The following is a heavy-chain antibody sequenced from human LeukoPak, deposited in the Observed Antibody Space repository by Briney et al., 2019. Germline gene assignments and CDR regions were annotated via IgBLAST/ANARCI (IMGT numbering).Heavy chain of an antibody. J-gene: IGHJ4*02. CDR2: IWFDGTHK. V-gene: IGHV3-33*06. CDR1: GFTFSRHG. Sequence: TGGSRTLACAAAGFTFSRHGMHWVRQAPGKVLEWLAVIWFDGTHKHYADSVKGRFTISRDNFKDMVYLQMDGLRAEDTAIYRCAKDTADESSPYWGQGILVTVSS. CDR3: AKDTADESSPY. D-gene: IGHD3-22*01.